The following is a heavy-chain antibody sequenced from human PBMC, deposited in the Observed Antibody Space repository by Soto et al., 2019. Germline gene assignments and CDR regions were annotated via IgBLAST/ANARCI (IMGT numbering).Heavy chain of an antibody. Sequence: GQLLESGGGLVQPGGSLRVSCAASGFTFSTYAMNWVRQAPGQGLEWVSAISANGAYTYYADSVTGRFTISRDNSVNALYLQMNSVRIEDTAVYYCAHPRGYGVFDAYDIWGQGTMVTVSS. CDR3: AHPRGYGVFDAYDI. CDR1: GFTFSTYA. J-gene: IGHJ3*02. V-gene: IGHV3-23*01. CDR2: ISANGAYT. D-gene: IGHD2-8*01.